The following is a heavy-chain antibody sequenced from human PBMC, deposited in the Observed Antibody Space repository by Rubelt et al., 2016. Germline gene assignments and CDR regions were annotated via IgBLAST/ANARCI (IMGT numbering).Heavy chain of an antibody. CDR3: ARELVPAAPGFYYGMDV. J-gene: IGHJ6*02. V-gene: IGHV1-2*02. D-gene: IGHD2-2*01. CDR2: INPNSGGT. Sequence: APGQGLEWMGWINPNSGGTNYAQKFQGRVTMTRDTSISTAYMELSSLRSEDTAVYYCARELVPAAPGFYYGMDVWGQGTTVTVSS.